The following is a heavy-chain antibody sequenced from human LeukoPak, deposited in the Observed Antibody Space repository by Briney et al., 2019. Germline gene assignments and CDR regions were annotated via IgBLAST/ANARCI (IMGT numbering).Heavy chain of an antibody. Sequence: PSETLSLTCTVSGGSITSGDYYWSWIRQPPGKGLEWIGYIYYSGSTYCNPSLKSRVTISVDTSKNQFSLKLSSVTAADTPVYYCASSRRYYYESSGYYAFDIWGQGTMVTVSS. CDR3: ASSRRYYYESSGYYAFDI. V-gene: IGHV4-30-4*08. CDR1: GGSITSGDYY. CDR2: IYYSGST. D-gene: IGHD3-22*01. J-gene: IGHJ3*02.